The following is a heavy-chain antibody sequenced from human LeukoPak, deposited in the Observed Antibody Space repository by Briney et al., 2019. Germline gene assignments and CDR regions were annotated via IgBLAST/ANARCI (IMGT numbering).Heavy chain of an antibody. J-gene: IGHJ4*02. CDR1: GFTFSNYA. D-gene: IGHD1-1*01. CDR2: ISGSGVTT. V-gene: IGHV3-23*01. Sequence: GGSLRLSCAASGFTFSNYAMSWVRQAPGKGLEWVSAISGSGVTTYYADSVKGRFTISRDNSKNTLYLQMNSLRADDAAVYYWAKFGGNWNFDNWNFDNGGQGPLVTVS. CDR3: AKFGGNWNFDNWNFDN.